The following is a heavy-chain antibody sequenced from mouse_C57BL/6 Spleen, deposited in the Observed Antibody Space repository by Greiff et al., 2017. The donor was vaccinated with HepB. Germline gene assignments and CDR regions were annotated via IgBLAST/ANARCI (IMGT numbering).Heavy chain of an antibody. CDR1: GYTFTSYW. Sequence: VKLQQPGTELVKPGASVKLSCKASGYTFTSYWMHWVKQRPGQGLEWIGNINPSNGGTNYNEKFKSKATLTVDKSSSTAYMQLSSLTSEDSAVYYCARSAGSRGYAMDYWGQGTSVTVSS. CDR3: ARSAGSRGYAMDY. V-gene: IGHV1-53*01. J-gene: IGHJ4*01. CDR2: INPSNGGT. D-gene: IGHD1-1*01.